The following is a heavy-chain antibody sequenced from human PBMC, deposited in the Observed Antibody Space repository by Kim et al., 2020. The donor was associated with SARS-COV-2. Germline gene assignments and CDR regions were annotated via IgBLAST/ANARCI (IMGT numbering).Heavy chain of an antibody. D-gene: IGHD3-10*01. CDR2: INAGNGNT. Sequence: ASVKVSCKASGYTFTSYAMHWVRQAPGQRLEWMGWINAGNGNTKYSQKFQGRVTITRDTSASTAYMELSSLRSEDTAVYYCAREPPRVDYYGMDVWGQGTTVTVSS. CDR1: GYTFTSYA. V-gene: IGHV1-3*01. CDR3: AREPPRVDYYGMDV. J-gene: IGHJ6*02.